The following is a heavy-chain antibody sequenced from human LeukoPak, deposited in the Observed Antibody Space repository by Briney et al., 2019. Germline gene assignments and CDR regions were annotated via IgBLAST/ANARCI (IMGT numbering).Heavy chain of an antibody. CDR3: ATWYYDFWSGYSPPYYYGIDV. CDR2: FDPEDGET. V-gene: IGHV1-24*01. Sequence: ASVKVSCKVSGYTLTELSMHWVRQAPGKGLEWMGGFDPEDGETIYAQKFQGRVTMTEDTSTDTAYMELSSLRSEDTAVYYCATWYYDFWSGYSPPYYYGIDVWGQGTTVTVSS. CDR1: GYTLTELS. J-gene: IGHJ6*02. D-gene: IGHD3-3*01.